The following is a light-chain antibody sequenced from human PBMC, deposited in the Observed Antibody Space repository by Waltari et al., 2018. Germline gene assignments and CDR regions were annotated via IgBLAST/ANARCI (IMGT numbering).Light chain of an antibody. V-gene: IGKV3-20*01. CDR1: QSVSSSW. CDR2: GAS. Sequence: EIVLTQSPGTLSLSPGERAPPSCRASQSVSSSWLAWYQRKPGQAPRLLIYGASSRATGIPDRFSGSGSGTDFTLTISRLEPEDFAVYYCEQYGGSPITFGQGTRLEIK. J-gene: IGKJ5*01. CDR3: EQYGGSPIT.